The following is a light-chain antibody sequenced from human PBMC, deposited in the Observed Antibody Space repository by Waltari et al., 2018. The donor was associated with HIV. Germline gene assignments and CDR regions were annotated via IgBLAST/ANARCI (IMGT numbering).Light chain of an antibody. CDR1: HNVDDK. CDR2: HSS. J-gene: IGKJ4*01. CDR3: QQYHHWPPLT. Sequence: TQSPATLSVSPGGRVTVSCRASHNVDDKLAWYQQKPGQSPRLLIYHSSVRAAGVPTRFGGAGSATNFTLTITSLQSEDFALYFCQQYHHWPPLTFGGGSRVELK. V-gene: IGKV3D-15*01.